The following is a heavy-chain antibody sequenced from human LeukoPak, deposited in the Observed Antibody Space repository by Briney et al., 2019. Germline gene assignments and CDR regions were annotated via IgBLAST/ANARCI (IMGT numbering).Heavy chain of an antibody. CDR1: GFTFSTHA. D-gene: IGHD2-15*01. CDR3: AMTMKYCSGGTCQEAFEI. Sequence: GGSLTLSCAPSGFTFSTHAMSWVRQAPGKGLEWVSAISGSGGRTYHADSVKGRFTISRDNSKNTLFLQMNSLRAEDTAIYYCAMTMKYCSGGTCQEAFEIWGQGTMVTVSS. J-gene: IGHJ3*02. CDR2: ISGSGGRT. V-gene: IGHV3-23*01.